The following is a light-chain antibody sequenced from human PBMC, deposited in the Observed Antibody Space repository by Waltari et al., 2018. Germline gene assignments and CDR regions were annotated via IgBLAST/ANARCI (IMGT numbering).Light chain of an antibody. Sequence: QSALTQPASVSGSPGQSLTISCTGTSSDVGGYNYVSRYQTHPGKAPKLMIYDVSYRPSGVSNRFSGSKSGNTASLSISGLQAEDEADYYCSSYTSISTVIFGGGTKLTVL. V-gene: IGLV2-14*03. J-gene: IGLJ2*01. CDR3: SSYTSISTVI. CDR2: DVS. CDR1: SSDVGGYNY.